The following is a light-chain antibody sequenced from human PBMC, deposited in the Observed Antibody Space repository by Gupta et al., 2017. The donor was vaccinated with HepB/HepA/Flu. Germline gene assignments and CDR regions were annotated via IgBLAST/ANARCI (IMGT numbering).Light chain of an antibody. J-gene: IGLJ2*01. CDR3: QAWDNSAVI. CDR2: QDS. Sequence: SSDLTQPPSVSVSQGKPVTITGSRDKLEDTYVSWYQQRSGQPPVLVIYQDSKRPSGIPERFSGSNTGNTVTLTIGGTQALDEAYYFCQAWDNSAVIFGGGTKLTVL. V-gene: IGLV3-1*01. CDR1: KLEDTY.